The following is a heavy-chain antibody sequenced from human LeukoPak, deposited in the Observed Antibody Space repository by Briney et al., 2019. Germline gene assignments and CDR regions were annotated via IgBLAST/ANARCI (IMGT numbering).Heavy chain of an antibody. CDR2: INPSSGGT. Sequence: ASVKVSCKASGYTFTGYYMHWVRQAPGQGLEWMGWINPSSGGTNYAQKFQGRVTMTRDTSISTAYMELSRLRSDDTAVYYCARGETTVTTRGAFDIWGQGTMVTVSS. D-gene: IGHD4-17*01. CDR3: ARGETTVTTRGAFDI. CDR1: GYTFTGYY. J-gene: IGHJ3*02. V-gene: IGHV1-2*02.